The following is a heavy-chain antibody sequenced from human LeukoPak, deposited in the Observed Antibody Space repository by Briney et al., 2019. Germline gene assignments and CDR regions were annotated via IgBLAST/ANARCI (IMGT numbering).Heavy chain of an antibody. CDR3: ASVRRGFGDLSKYYSYYYMDV. J-gene: IGHJ6*03. CDR1: GGSISSYY. D-gene: IGHD3-10*01. V-gene: IGHV4-59*01. Sequence: SETLSLTCTVSGGSISSYYWSWIRQPPGKGLEWIGYIYYSGSTNYNPSLKSRVTISVDTSKNQFSLKQSSVTAADTAVYYCASVRRGFGDLSKYYSYYYMDVWGKGTTVTISS. CDR2: IYYSGST.